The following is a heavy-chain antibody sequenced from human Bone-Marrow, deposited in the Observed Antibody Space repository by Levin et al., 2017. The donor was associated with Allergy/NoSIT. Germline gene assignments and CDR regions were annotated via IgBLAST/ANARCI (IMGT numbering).Heavy chain of an antibody. CDR3: AKDSIVRNSQPNYFDY. J-gene: IGHJ4*02. CDR2: INWNSRDI. V-gene: IGHV3-9*01. CDR1: GFSFDDYA. D-gene: IGHD1-26*01. Sequence: LSLTCAASGFSFDDYAMHWVRQTPGKGLEWVSGINWNSRDIAYADSVKGRFTISRDNAKNSLYLQMNSPRVEDTALYYCAKDSIVRNSQPNYFDYWGRGTLVAVSS.